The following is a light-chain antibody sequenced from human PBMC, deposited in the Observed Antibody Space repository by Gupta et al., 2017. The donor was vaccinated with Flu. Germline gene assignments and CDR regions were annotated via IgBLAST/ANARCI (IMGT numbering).Light chain of an antibody. V-gene: IGLV2-14*01. CDR2: EVS. J-gene: IGLJ2*01. Sequence: IAISCTGTSSDVGGYDYVSWYQQHPGKAPELMIFEVSRRPSGISDRFSGSKSGNTASLTISGLLAEDEAYYYCSSYTNTNTAVVFGGGTKLTVL. CDR3: SSYTNTNTAVV. CDR1: SSDVGGYDY.